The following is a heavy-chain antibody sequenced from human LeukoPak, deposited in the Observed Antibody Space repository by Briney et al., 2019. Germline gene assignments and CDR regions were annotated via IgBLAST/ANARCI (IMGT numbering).Heavy chain of an antibody. CDR2: INPNSGGT. J-gene: IGHJ4*02. Sequence: ASVKVSCKASGYTFNGYYMHWVRQAPGQGLEWTGWINPNSGGTNYAQKFQGRVTMTRDTSISTAYMELSRLRSDDTAVYYCAREGVDWNHSVYYFDYWGQGTLVTVSS. CDR3: AREGVDWNHSVYYFDY. D-gene: IGHD1-1*01. V-gene: IGHV1-2*02. CDR1: GYTFNGYY.